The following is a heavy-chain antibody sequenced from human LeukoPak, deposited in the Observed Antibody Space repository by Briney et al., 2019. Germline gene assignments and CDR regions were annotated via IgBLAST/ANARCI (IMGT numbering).Heavy chain of an antibody. Sequence: ASVKVSCKASGYTFTGYYMHWVRQAPGQGLEWMGWINPNSGGIDYAQKFQGRVTMTRDTSITTAYMELSRLRSDGTAVYYCARDEREYASLAWGQGTLVTVSS. CDR2: INPNSGGI. CDR1: GYTFTGYY. J-gene: IGHJ5*02. D-gene: IGHD1-1*01. CDR3: ARDEREYASLA. V-gene: IGHV1-2*02.